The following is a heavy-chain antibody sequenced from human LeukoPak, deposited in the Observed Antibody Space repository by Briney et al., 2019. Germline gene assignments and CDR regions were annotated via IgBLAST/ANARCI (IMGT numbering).Heavy chain of an antibody. CDR3: ARDRSYGSFDF. CDR2: IN. CDR1: GSTFSSYN. D-gene: IGHD5-18*01. J-gene: IGHJ4*02. V-gene: IGHV3-20*01. Sequence: GGSLRLSCAASGSTFSSYNMNWVRQAPGKGLEWVSGINADSVKGRFTISRDNAKNALYLQMNSLTVEDTALYHCARDRSYGSFDFWGQGTLVTVSS.